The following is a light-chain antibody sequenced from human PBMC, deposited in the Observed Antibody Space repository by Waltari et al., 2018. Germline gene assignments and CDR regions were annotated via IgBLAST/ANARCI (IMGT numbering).Light chain of an antibody. CDR2: DVT. V-gene: IGLV2-14*03. J-gene: IGLJ2*01. Sequence: SALTQPDSVSGSPGQSITISCSGISSDSGGYNSVSWYQQHPGEAPKVIIYDVTNRPSGVSNRFSGSKSGSSASLTISGLQPEDEADYYCSSFTSSTTGIFGGGTKLTVL. CDR1: SSDSGGYNS. CDR3: SSFTSSTTGI.